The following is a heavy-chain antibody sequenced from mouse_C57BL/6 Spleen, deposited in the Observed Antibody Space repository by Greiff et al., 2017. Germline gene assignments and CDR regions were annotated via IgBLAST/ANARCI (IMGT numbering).Heavy chain of an antibody. V-gene: IGHV5-4*03. Sequence: EVKLMESGGGLVKPGGSLKLSCAASGFTFSSYAMSWVRQTPEKRLEWVATISDGGSYTDYPDNVKGRFTISRDNAKNSLYLQMSHLKSEDSAMYYCARGRGLGRPFGYWGQGTTLTVSS. CDR2: ISDGGSYT. CDR1: GFTFSSYA. D-gene: IGHD4-1*01. CDR3: ARGRGLGRPFGY. J-gene: IGHJ2*01.